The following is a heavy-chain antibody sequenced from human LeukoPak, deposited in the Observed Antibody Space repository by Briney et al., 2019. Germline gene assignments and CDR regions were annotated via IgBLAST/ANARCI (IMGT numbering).Heavy chain of an antibody. Sequence: GGSLRLSCAASGFTFSSYSMNWVRQAPGKGLEWVSSISSSSSYIYYADSVKGGFTISRDNAKNSLYLQMNSLRAEDTAVYYCARESIKTPDYYGSGSYGAFDIWGQGTMVTVSS. J-gene: IGHJ3*02. CDR3: ARESIKTPDYYGSGSYGAFDI. CDR1: GFTFSSYS. CDR2: ISSSSSYI. V-gene: IGHV3-21*01. D-gene: IGHD3-10*01.